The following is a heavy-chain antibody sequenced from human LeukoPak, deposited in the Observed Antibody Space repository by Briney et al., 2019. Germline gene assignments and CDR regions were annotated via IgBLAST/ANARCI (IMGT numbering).Heavy chain of an antibody. J-gene: IGHJ3*02. CDR3: ARFYYDILTGYFTGAFDI. CDR2: ISSSGST. D-gene: IGHD3-9*01. V-gene: IGHV4-4*07. Sequence: SQTLSLTCTVSGESINSFYWSWIRKPAGKGLEWIGRISSSGSTNYNPSLKSRVTISVDTSKNQFSLKLSSVTAADTAVYFCARFYYDILTGYFTGAFDIWGQGTMVTVSS. CDR1: GESINSFY.